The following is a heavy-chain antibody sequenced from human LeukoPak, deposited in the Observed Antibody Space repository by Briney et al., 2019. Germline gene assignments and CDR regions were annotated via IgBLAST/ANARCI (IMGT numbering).Heavy chain of an antibody. CDR1: GGSISSGSYY. V-gene: IGHV4-61*01. Sequence: SETLSLTCTVSGGSISSGSYYWSWIRQPPGKGLGWIGYIYYSGSTNYNPSLKSRVTIPVDTSKNQFSLKLSSVTAADTAVYYCARISGSFSPAGFDPWGQGTLVTVSS. D-gene: IGHD1-26*01. CDR2: IYYSGST. CDR3: ARISGSFSPAGFDP. J-gene: IGHJ5*02.